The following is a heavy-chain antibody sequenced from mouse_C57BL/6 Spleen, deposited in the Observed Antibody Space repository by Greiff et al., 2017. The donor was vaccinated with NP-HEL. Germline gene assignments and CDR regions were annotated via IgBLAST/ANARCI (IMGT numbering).Heavy chain of an antibody. CDR2: IDPSDRYT. J-gene: IGHJ2*01. Sequence: QVQLQQPGAELVMPGASVKLSCKASGYTFTSYWMHGVKQRPGQGLEWIGEIDPSDRYTNYNQKFKGKSTLTVDKSSSTANMQLSSLTSEDSAVYECARQAYYDGSSHLFDYWGQGTTLTVSS. V-gene: IGHV1-69*01. CDR3: ARQAYYDGSSHLFDY. D-gene: IGHD1-1*01. CDR1: GYTFTSYW.